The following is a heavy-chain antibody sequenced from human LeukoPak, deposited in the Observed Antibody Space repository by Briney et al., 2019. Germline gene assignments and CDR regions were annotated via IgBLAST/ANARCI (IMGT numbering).Heavy chain of an antibody. Sequence: ASVTVSCKASGYTFTGNFIHWVRQAPGQGLEWVGWINPNGGGTNYAQKLQGRVTMTRDTSISTAYMDLSSLTSEDTAIYYCARGHSSLRLYYFDYWGQGTLVTVSS. J-gene: IGHJ4*02. CDR2: INPNGGGT. D-gene: IGHD6-6*01. V-gene: IGHV1-2*02. CDR1: GYTFTGNF. CDR3: ARGHSSLRLYYFDY.